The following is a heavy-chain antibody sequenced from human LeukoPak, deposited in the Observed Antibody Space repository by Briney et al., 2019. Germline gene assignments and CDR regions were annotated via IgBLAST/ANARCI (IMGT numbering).Heavy chain of an antibody. J-gene: IGHJ4*02. CDR2: IYTTGMT. D-gene: IGHD3-16*02. Sequence: PSETLSLTCSVSGGSINSYWWSWIRQPAGKGLEFIGRIYTTGMTNYNPSLKSRVSMSVDTSKNQFSLELRSVTAADTAVYFCARVGYTISSYRFDYWGQGALVTVSS. CDR1: GGSINSYW. V-gene: IGHV4-4*07. CDR3: ARVGYTISSYRFDY.